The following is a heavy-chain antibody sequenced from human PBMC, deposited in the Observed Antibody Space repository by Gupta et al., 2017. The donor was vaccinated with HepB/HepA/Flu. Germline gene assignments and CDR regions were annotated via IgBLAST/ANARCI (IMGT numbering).Heavy chain of an antibody. Sequence: EVQLIESGGGLVQPGGSLRLSCAASGFTFSGYWMHWVRQTPGKGLVWVSDVSADGKTAFYADSVKGRFTISRYNANTVYLQMNSLRVEDTAVYYCGRVGEAGYWGQGAVVTVSS. V-gene: IGHV3-74*01. CDR1: GFTFSGYW. CDR2: VSADGKTA. D-gene: IGHD4-17*01. J-gene: IGHJ4*02. CDR3: GRVGEAGY.